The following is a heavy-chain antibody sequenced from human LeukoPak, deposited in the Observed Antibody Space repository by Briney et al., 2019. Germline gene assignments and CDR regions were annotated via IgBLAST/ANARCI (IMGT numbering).Heavy chain of an antibody. CDR2: INHSGST. Sequence: KPSETLSLTCAVYGGSFSGYYWSWIRQPPGKGLEWIGEINHSGSTNYNPSLKSRVTISVDTSKNQFSLKLSSVTAADTAVYYCVYYYGSGSVEYWGQGTLVTVSS. CDR3: VYYYGSGSVEY. J-gene: IGHJ4*02. D-gene: IGHD3-10*01. V-gene: IGHV4-34*01. CDR1: GGSFSGYY.